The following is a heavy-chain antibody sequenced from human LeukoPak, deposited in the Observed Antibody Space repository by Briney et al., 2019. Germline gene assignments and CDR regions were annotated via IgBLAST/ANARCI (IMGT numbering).Heavy chain of an antibody. J-gene: IGHJ3*02. Sequence: SETLSLTCTVSGGSISSYYWSWIRQPPGKGLEWIGYIYYSGSTNYNPSLKSRVTISVDTSKNQFSLKLSSVTAADTAVYYCAWGVVPAAIRGGAFDIWGQGTMVTVSS. CDR1: GGSISSYY. CDR2: IYYSGST. D-gene: IGHD2-2*02. V-gene: IGHV4-59*08. CDR3: AWGVVPAAIRGGAFDI.